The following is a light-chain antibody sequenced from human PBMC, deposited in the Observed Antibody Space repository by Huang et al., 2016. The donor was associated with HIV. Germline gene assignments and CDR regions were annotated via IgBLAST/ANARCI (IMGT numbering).Light chain of an antibody. CDR1: HSVSSSY. CDR3: QQYGSSPYT. CDR2: GAS. J-gene: IGKJ2*01. Sequence: EIVLTQSPGTLSLSPGERATLSCRASHSVSSSYLAWYQQKPGQAPRRLIYGASNRATGIPERCSGSGSGTDFALTINGLEPEDSAVYFCQQYGSSPYTFGQGTKLEIK. V-gene: IGKV3-20*01.